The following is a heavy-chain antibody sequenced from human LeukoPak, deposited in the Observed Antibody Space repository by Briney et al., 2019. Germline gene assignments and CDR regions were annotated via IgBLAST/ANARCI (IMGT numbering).Heavy chain of an antibody. CDR3: ARGGTDSMDYFDY. CDR1: GYTFTSYY. Sequence: GASVKVSCKASGYTFTSYYMHWVRQAPGQRLEWMGWINPNSGGTNYAQKFQGWVTVTRDTSISTAYMELSRLRSDDTAVYYCARGGTDSMDYFDYWGQGTLVTVSS. V-gene: IGHV1-2*04. J-gene: IGHJ4*02. D-gene: IGHD3-22*01. CDR2: INPNSGGT.